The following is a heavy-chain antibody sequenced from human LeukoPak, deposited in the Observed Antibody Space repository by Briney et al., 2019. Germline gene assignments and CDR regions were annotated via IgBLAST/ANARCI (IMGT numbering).Heavy chain of an antibody. D-gene: IGHD3-10*01. CDR3: ARDAGDFDL. CDR2: ISYDGSNT. V-gene: IGHV3-30-3*01. J-gene: IGHJ2*01. Sequence: GGSLRLSCAASGFTVSSNYMSWVRQAPGKGLEWVAFISYDGSNTYYADSVKGRFTISRDNSKNTLFLQMNSLRPEDTAVYYCARDAGDFDLWGRGTLVTVSS. CDR1: GFTVSSNY.